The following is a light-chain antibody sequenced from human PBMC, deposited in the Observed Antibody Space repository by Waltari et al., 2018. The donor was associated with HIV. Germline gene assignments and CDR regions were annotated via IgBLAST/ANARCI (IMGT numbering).Light chain of an antibody. Sequence: QSVLTQPPSVSAAPGQKVTISCSGSSSNIGNNYVSWYQQLPGTAPKLLIYDSDKRPSGMPDRLSGSKSGTSATLGITGLQTGDEADYYCGTWDSSLSAGVFGAGTKLTVL. V-gene: IGLV1-51*01. CDR1: SSNIGNNY. CDR2: DSD. J-gene: IGLJ3*02. CDR3: GTWDSSLSAGV.